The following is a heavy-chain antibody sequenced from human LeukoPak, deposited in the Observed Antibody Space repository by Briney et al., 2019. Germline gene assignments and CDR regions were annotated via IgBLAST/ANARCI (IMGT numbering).Heavy chain of an antibody. J-gene: IGHJ4*02. CDR3: ARDPLGTRPGFDY. V-gene: IGHV3-74*01. D-gene: IGHD1-1*01. CDR1: GFTLSNYW. CDR2: INADGSSA. Sequence: GGSLRLSCAASGFTLSNYWMHWVRQAPGKGLVWVSRINADGSSASYADSVKGRFTISRDNAKNTLYLQMNSLRTEDTAVYYCARDPLGTRPGFDYWGQGTLVTVSS.